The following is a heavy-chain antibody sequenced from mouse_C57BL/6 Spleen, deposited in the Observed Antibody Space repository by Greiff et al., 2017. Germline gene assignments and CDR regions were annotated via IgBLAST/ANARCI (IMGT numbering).Heavy chain of an antibody. CDR3: ARSGYDYYLDY. V-gene: IGHV1-69*01. CDR2: IDPSDSYT. CDR1: GYTFTSYW. Sequence: QVQLQQPGAELVMPGASVKLSCKASGYTFTSYWMHWVKQRPGQGLEWIGEIDPSDSYTNYNQKFKGKSTLTVDKSSSTAYMQLSSLTSEDAAVYYCARSGYDYYLDYWGQGTTLTVSS. J-gene: IGHJ2*01. D-gene: IGHD2-4*01.